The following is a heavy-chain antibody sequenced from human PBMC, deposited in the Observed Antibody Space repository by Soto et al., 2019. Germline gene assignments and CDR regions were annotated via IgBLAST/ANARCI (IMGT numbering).Heavy chain of an antibody. CDR2: ISPGDTDT. D-gene: IGHD3-22*01. CDR1: GYSFTSYW. Sequence: GESLKISCTGSGYSFTSYWIGWVRQMPGKGLERRGIISPGDTDTRYNPSFQGQVTISAAKTIRTAYLQWSRLKASDTAMYYCARVYESSGPYGMDVWGQGTTVTVSS. J-gene: IGHJ6*02. CDR3: ARVYESSGPYGMDV. V-gene: IGHV5-51*01.